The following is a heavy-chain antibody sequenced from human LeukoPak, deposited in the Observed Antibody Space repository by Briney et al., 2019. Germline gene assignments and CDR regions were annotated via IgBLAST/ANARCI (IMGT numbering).Heavy chain of an antibody. CDR3: ARSSYYGDYAPGAFDI. CDR1: GFSLSTSGMC. CDR2: IDWDDDK. V-gene: IGHV2-70*11. J-gene: IGHJ3*02. D-gene: IGHD4-17*01. Sequence: ESGPALVKPTQPLTLTCTFSGFSLSTSGMCVSWIRQPPGKALEWLARIDWDDDKYYSTSLKTRLTISKDTSKNQVVLTMTNMDPVDTATYYCARSSYYGDYAPGAFDIWGQGTMVTVSS.